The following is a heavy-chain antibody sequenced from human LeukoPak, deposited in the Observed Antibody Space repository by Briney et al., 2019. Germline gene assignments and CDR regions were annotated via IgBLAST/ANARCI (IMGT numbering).Heavy chain of an antibody. J-gene: IGHJ4*02. CDR2: ISGYNGNT. CDR1: GYTFTSYG. V-gene: IGHV1-18*01. CDR3: ARGSSSGSHYYFDY. D-gene: IGHD6-19*01. Sequence: GASVKDSCKASGYTFTSYGISWVRQAPGQGLEWMGWISGYNGNTNYAQKFQGRVTMTTDTSTSTAYMELRSLRSDDTAVYYCARGSSSGSHYYFDYWGQGTLVTVSS.